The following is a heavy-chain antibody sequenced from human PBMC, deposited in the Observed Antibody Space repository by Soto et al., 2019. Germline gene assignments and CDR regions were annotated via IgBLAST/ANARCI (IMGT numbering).Heavy chain of an antibody. J-gene: IGHJ5*02. CDR1: GYTFTGYY. CDR2: INPNSGGT. D-gene: IGHD6-13*01. V-gene: IGHV1-2*02. CDR3: ARDTGSSWPYNWFDP. Sequence: QVQLVQSGAEVKKPGASVKVSCKASGYTFTGYYMHWVRQAPGQGLEWMGWINPNSGGTNYAQKFQGRVTMTRDTSISTACMELSRLRSDDTAVYYCARDTGSSWPYNWFDPWGQGTLVTVSS.